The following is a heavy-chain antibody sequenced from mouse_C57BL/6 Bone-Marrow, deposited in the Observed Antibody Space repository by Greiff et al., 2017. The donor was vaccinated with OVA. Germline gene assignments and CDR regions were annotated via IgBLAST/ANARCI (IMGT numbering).Heavy chain of an antibody. Sequence: VQLQQSGAELVRPGASVKLSCTASGFNIKDDYMHWVKQRPEQGLEWIGWIDPENGDTEYASKFQGKATITADTSSNTAYLQLSSLTSEETAVYYCTTFVTGDYYAMDYWGQGTSVTVAS. CDR2: IDPENGDT. J-gene: IGHJ4*01. CDR3: TTFVTGDYYAMDY. D-gene: IGHD2-13*01. CDR1: GFNIKDDY. V-gene: IGHV14-4*01.